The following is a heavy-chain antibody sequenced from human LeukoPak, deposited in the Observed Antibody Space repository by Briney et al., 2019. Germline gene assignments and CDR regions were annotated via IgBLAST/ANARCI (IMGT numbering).Heavy chain of an antibody. CDR1: GFTFSSYW. J-gene: IGHJ4*02. V-gene: IGHV3-74*01. CDR3: ARGGPYSASDY. D-gene: IGHD1-26*01. Sequence: GGSLRLSCAASGFTFSSYWMHWVRQVPGKGLVWVSRISSDGSSTSYADSVKGRSTISRDNAKNTLHLQMNTLREEDTAVYYCARGGPYSASDYWGQGTLVTVSS. CDR2: ISSDGSST.